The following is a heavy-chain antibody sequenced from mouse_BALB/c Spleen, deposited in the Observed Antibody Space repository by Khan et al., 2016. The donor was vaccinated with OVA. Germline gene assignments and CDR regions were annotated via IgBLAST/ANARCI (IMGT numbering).Heavy chain of an antibody. V-gene: IGHV3-2*02. CDR1: GYSITSDYV. J-gene: IGHJ2*01. Sequence: EVQLQESGPGLVKPSQSLSLTCTVTGYSITSDYVRSWIRPLPGDQLWWMGNISYSGSTSYNPSLKSQVTITRDTAKNRLFLQLNSETTEDTHTYYCAVSHFYYRYSFLDYWGQGTTLTVAS. CDR3: AVSHFYYRYSFLDY. CDR2: ISYSGST. D-gene: IGHD2-14*01.